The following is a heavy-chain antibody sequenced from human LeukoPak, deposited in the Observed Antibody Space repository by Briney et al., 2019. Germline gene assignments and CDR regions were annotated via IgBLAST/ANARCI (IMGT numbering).Heavy chain of an antibody. CDR3: ARGSSSWLRGHYYYYMDV. CDR1: GYTFTSYY. J-gene: IGHJ6*03. Sequence: ASVKVSCKASGYTFTSYYMHWVRQAPGQGLEWMGIINPSGGSTSYAQKFQGRVTMTRDTSTSTVYMELSSLRSEDTAVYYCARGSSSWLRGHYYYYMDVWGKGTTVTISS. V-gene: IGHV1-46*01. CDR2: INPSGGST. D-gene: IGHD6-13*01.